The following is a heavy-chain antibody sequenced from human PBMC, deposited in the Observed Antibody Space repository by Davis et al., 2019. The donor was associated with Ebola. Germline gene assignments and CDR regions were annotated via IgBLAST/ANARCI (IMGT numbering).Heavy chain of an antibody. J-gene: IGHJ4*02. CDR1: GYTFTSYG. Sequence: ASVKVSCKASGYTFTSYGISWVRQAPGQGLEWMGWISAYNGNTNYAQKLQGRVTMTTDTSASTAYMELSSLRSEDTAVYYCARASWFGELLHDYWGQGTLVTVSS. CDR3: ARASWFGELLHDY. D-gene: IGHD3-10*01. V-gene: IGHV1-18*04. CDR2: ISAYNGNT.